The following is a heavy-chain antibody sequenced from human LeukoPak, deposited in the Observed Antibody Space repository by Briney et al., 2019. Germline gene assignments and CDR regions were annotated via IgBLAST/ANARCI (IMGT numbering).Heavy chain of an antibody. CDR3: ARRSPLRFLEWSYYYYMDV. CDR2: IYYSGST. Sequence: ASETLSLTCTVSGGSISSYYWSWIRQPPGKGLEWIGYIYYSGSTNYNPSLKSRVTISVDTSKNQFSLKLSSVTAADTAVYYCARRSPLRFLEWSYYYYMDVWGKGTTVTVSS. CDR1: GGSISSYY. J-gene: IGHJ6*03. D-gene: IGHD3-3*01. V-gene: IGHV4-59*08.